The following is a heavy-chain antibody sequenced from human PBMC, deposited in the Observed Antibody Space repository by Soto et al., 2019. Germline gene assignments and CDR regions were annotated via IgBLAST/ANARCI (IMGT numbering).Heavy chain of an antibody. J-gene: IGHJ4*02. CDR2: IYHTGIT. Sequence: SETLSLTCTVSGGSISSYYWSWIRQAPGKGLEWIGNIYHTGITNYNPSLKSRVTISVDMSKNQFSLTLSSVTAADTAVYYCATPQDYDDCLDSWGQGTLVTVSS. V-gene: IGHV4-4*09. D-gene: IGHD3-22*01. CDR1: GGSISSYY. CDR3: ATPQDYDDCLDS.